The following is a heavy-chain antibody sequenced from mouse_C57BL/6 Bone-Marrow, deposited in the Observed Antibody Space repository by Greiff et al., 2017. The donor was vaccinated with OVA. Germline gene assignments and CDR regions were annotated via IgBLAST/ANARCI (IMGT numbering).Heavy chain of an antibody. Sequence: VQLQQSGAELARPGASVKMSCKASGYTFTSYTMHWVKQRPGQGLEWIGYINPSSGYTKYNQKFKDKATLTADKSSSTAYMQLSSLTSEDSAVYYCANVRYFDVWGTGTTLTVSS. J-gene: IGHJ1*03. CDR1: GYTFTSYT. CDR2: INPSSGYT. CDR3: ANVRYFDV. V-gene: IGHV1-4*01.